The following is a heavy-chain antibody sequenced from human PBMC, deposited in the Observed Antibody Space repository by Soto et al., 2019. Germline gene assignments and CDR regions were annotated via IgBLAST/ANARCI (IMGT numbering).Heavy chain of an antibody. J-gene: IGHJ4*02. V-gene: IGHV3-7*01. CDR1: GFTFRSYW. D-gene: IGHD6-6*01. CDR3: AGGHSSSFNY. CDR2: IKQDGSEK. Sequence: PGGSLRLSCAASGFTFRSYWMSWVRQAPGKGLEWVANIKQDGSEKYYVDSVKGRFTISRDNAKNSLYLQMNSLRAEDTAVYYCAGGHSSSFNYWGQGTLVTVSS.